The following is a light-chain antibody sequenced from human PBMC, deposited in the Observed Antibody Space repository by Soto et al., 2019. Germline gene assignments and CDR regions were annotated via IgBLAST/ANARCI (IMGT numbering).Light chain of an antibody. Sequence: QSALTQPASVSGSPGQSITISCTGTSSDVGSYNLVSWYQQHPGKAPKLMIYEGSKRPSGVSHRFSASKSGNTASLTISGLQAEDEADYYCCSYAGSTLFGGGTKVTVL. CDR3: CSYAGSTL. J-gene: IGLJ2*01. CDR2: EGS. CDR1: SSDVGSYNL. V-gene: IGLV2-23*01.